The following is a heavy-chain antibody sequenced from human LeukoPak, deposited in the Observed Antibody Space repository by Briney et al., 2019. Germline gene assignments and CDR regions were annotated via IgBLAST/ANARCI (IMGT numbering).Heavy chain of an antibody. V-gene: IGHV1-2*02. D-gene: IGHD6-13*01. CDR1: GYTFTGYY. CDR3: ARGSVRIAAAGY. Sequence: GASVKVSCKASGYTFTGYYMHWVRQAPGQGLEGRGWINPNSGGTNYAQKFQGRVTMTRDTSISTAYMELSRLRSDDTAVYYCARGSVRIAAAGYWGQGTLVTVSS. J-gene: IGHJ4*02. CDR2: INPNSGGT.